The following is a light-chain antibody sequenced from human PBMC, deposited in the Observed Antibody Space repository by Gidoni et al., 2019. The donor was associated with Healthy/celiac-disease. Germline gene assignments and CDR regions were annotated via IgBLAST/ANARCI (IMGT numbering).Light chain of an antibody. V-gene: IGLV3-25*03. Sequence: SYELPQPPSVSVSPGQTARTTCSGDALPKHYAYWYQQKPGQAPVLVIYEDSDRPSGIPERFSGSSSGTTVTLTISGVQAEDEADYYCQSADSSGTYVVFGGGTKLTVL. CDR3: QSADSSGTYVV. CDR1: ALPKHY. CDR2: EDS. J-gene: IGLJ2*01.